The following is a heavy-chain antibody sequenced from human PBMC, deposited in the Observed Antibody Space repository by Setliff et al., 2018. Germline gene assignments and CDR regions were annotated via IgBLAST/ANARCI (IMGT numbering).Heavy chain of an antibody. V-gene: IGHV4-39*07. CDR2: IYYSGST. D-gene: IGHD3-3*01. CDR1: GGSISSSSYY. Sequence: SETLSLTCTVSGGSISSSSYYWGWIRQPPGKGLEWIGSIYYSGSTYYNPSLKSRGTISVDTSKNQFSLKLSSVTAAETAVYYCARRATYYNFWSGYYDYWGQGTLVTVSS. CDR3: ARRATYYNFWSGYYDY. J-gene: IGHJ4*02.